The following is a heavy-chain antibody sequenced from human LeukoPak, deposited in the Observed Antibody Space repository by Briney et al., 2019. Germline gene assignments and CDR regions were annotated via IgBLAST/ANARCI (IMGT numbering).Heavy chain of an antibody. D-gene: IGHD1-26*01. CDR2: INPTGGST. J-gene: IGHJ5*02. Sequence: ASVKVSCKTSGYTFTDCFIHWVRQAPGQGLEWMGLINPTGGSTGYAQKFQGRVTMTRDMSTSTDYMELSSLRSEDTAIYYCARDNSVGDNAWWFDPWGQGTLVTVSS. V-gene: IGHV1-46*01. CDR1: GYTFTDCF. CDR3: ARDNSVGDNAWWFDP.